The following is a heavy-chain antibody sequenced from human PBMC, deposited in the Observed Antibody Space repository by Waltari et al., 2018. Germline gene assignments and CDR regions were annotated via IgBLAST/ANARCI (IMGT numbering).Heavy chain of an antibody. J-gene: IGHJ4*02. D-gene: IGHD4-4*01. CDR3: ARDPHYSNFDY. Sequence: EVHLLASGGGLFPPGGSLSLPCPAPGATWRTYWMTWVRQAPGKGLEWLANIKDDGSEKNYVDSVKGRFTISRDNAKNSLYLQMNILRAEDTAVYYCARDPHYSNFDYWGQGTLVTVSS. CDR1: GATWRTYW. V-gene: IGHV3-7*01. CDR2: IKDDGSEK.